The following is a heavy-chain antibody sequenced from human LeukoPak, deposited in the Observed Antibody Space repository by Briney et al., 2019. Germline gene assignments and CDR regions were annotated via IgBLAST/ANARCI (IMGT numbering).Heavy chain of an antibody. CDR2: MNSNSGNR. J-gene: IGHJ6*02. V-gene: IGHV1-8*01. D-gene: IGHD6-19*01. Sequence: ASVKVSCKASGYTFTSYDFNGVRQATGQGVEWMGWMNSNSGNRGYAQKFQGRVTMTRNTSISTDYMELSSLRSEDTAVYYCARGGGSGGWNCYYCYGMDVWGQGTTVTVSS. CDR1: GYTFTSYD. CDR3: ARGGGSGGWNCYYCYGMDV.